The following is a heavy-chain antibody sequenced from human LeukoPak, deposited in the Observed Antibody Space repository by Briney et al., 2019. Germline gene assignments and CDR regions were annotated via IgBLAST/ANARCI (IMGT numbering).Heavy chain of an antibody. V-gene: IGHV4-34*01. CDR2: INEGGST. CDR3: ARAPVGYSFGYRGTHFDY. D-gene: IGHD5-18*01. Sequence: PSETLSLTCAVSGGSFSGYYWSWLRQPPGKGLEWIGEINEGGSTNDNPSLESRISISVDTSKNQVSLTLTSLTAADTAVYYCARAPVGYSFGYRGTHFDYWGQGILVTVSS. J-gene: IGHJ4*02. CDR1: GGSFSGYY.